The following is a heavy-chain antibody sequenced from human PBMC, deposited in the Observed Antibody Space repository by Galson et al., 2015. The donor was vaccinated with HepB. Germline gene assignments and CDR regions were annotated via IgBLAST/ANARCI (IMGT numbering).Heavy chain of an antibody. Sequence: SLRLSCAASGFTFSSYSMNWVRQAPGKGLEWVSSISSSSSYIYYADSVKGRFTISRDNAKNSLYLQMNSLRAEDTAVYYCASRYSSGPTIDYWGQGTPVTVSS. CDR1: GFTFSSYS. V-gene: IGHV3-21*01. CDR3: ASRYSSGPTIDY. J-gene: IGHJ4*02. CDR2: ISSSSSYI. D-gene: IGHD6-19*01.